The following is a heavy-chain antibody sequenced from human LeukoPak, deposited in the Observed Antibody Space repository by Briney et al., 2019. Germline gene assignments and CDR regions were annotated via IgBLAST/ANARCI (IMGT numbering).Heavy chain of an antibody. CDR1: GFIFDDYA. CDR2: ISWDGGGT. D-gene: IGHD3-16*01. V-gene: IGHV3-43D*03. J-gene: IGHJ4*02. Sequence: GGSLRLSCAASGFIFDDYAMHWVRQAPGKGLEWVSLISWDGGGTYYADSVKGRFTISRDNSKNSLYLQMNSLRAEDTALYYCARSGHLSWGSFPLGYWGRGTLVTVSS. CDR3: ARSGHLSWGSFPLGY.